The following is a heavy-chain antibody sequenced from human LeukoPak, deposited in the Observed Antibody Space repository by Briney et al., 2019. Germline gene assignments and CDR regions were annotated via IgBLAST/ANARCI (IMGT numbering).Heavy chain of an antibody. CDR3: AARASITMVRGVIPTC. Sequence: SVKVSCKASGYTFTSYDISWVRQAPGQGLEWMGRIIPILGIANYAQKFQGRVTITADKSTSTAYMELSSLRSEDTAVYYCAARASITMVRGVIPTCWGQGTLVTVSS. CDR1: GYTFTSYD. V-gene: IGHV1-69*04. J-gene: IGHJ4*02. D-gene: IGHD3-10*01. CDR2: IIPILGIA.